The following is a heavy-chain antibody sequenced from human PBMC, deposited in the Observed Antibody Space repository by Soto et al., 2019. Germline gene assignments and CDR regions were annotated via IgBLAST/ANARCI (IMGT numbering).Heavy chain of an antibody. V-gene: IGHV1-3*01. CDR3: ARGVYSTVTTREAFDY. D-gene: IGHD4-17*01. J-gene: IGHJ4*02. CDR1: GYTFTSYA. CDR2: INAGNGNT. Sequence: QVQLVQSGAEVKKPGASVKVSCKASGYTFTSYAIHWVRQAPGQRLEWMGWINAGNGNTKYSQKFQARVTITRDTSASTAYMELSSLRSEDTAVYYCARGVYSTVTTREAFDYWGQGTLVTVSS.